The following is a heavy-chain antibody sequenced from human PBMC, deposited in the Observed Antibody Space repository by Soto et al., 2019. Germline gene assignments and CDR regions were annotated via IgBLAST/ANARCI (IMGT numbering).Heavy chain of an antibody. CDR1: GGSISRTEYY. V-gene: IGHV4-39*01. D-gene: IGHD3-10*01. CDR2: IYHNGST. J-gene: IGHJ4*02. Sequence: QLQLQESGPGLVKPSETLSLTCSVSGGSISRTEYYWGWIRQPPGKGLEWIGSIYHNGSTYYDPSLKSRVTIAVDTSKDQFSLKLSSVTAADTAVYYCAGTKIAELLSGFDYWGQGTRVTVSS. CDR3: AGTKIAELLSGFDY.